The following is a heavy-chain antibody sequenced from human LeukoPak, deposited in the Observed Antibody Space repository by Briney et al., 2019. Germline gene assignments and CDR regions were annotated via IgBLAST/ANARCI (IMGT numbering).Heavy chain of an antibody. J-gene: IGHJ4*02. D-gene: IGHD6-19*01. CDR3: ARVGKNGWDFDH. V-gene: IGHV3-7*01. CDR1: GFTFSAYW. Sequence: GGSLRLSCAASGFTFSAYWMTWVRQAPGKGLAWVANIIEGGDVKYYVDSVKGRFTISRDNTKNSLYLQMTSLRADNTAVYYCARVGKNGWDFDHWGQGTLVTVSS. CDR2: IIEGGDVK.